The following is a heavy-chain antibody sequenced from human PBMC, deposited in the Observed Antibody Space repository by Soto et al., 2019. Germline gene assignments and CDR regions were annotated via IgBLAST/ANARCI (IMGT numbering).Heavy chain of an antibody. J-gene: IGHJ4*02. Sequence: ASVKVSCKASGYTFTSYYMHWVRQAPGQGLEWMGIINPSGGSTSYAQKFQGRVTMTRDTSTSTVYMELSSLRSEDTAVYYCARAWTEVVITTPFVYWGQGTLVTVSS. CDR3: ARAWTEVVITTPFVY. CDR2: INPSGGST. V-gene: IGHV1-46*01. D-gene: IGHD3-22*01. CDR1: GYTFTSYY.